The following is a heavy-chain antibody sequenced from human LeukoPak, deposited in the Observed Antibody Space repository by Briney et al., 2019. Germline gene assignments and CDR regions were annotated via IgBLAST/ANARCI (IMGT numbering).Heavy chain of an antibody. CDR2: ISSSSSTI. V-gene: IGHV3-48*01. CDR1: GFTFSSYS. Sequence: GGSLRLSCAASGFTFSSYSMNWVRQAPGKGLEWVSYISSSSSTIYYADSVKGRFTISRDNAKNSLYLQMNSLRAEDTAVYYCARERFLEWPPFDYWGQGTLVTVSS. J-gene: IGHJ4*02. CDR3: ARERFLEWPPFDY. D-gene: IGHD3-3*01.